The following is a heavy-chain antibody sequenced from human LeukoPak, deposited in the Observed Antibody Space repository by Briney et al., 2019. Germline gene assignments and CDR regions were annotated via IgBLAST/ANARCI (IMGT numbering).Heavy chain of an antibody. CDR2: INGDGSST. CDR3: ARDLQYTLIWSDP. J-gene: IGHJ5*02. D-gene: IGHD2-2*02. V-gene: IGHV3-74*01. Sequence: GGSLKLSCVASGFAFNTYWMHWVPQAPGKGLVWVSRINGDGSSTSYADSVKGRFTISRDNAKNTLYLQMNSLRAEDTAVYSCARDLQYTLIWSDPWGQGTLVTVSS. CDR1: GFAFNTYW.